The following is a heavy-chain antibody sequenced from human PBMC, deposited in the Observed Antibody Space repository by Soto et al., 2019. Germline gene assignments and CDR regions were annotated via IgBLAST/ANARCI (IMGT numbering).Heavy chain of an antibody. CDR1: GGTFSTYA. CDR2: IIPMFGTA. D-gene: IGHD5-12*01. Sequence: QVQLVQSGAEVKKPESSVKVSCKAPGGTFSTYAISWVRQAPGQGLEWMGGIIPMFGTANYAQRFQDRVTIPADESTNTVYMELSSLRSEDTAVYFCRSEIQRWLRRKNTVYPGWGQGTLVTVS. V-gene: IGHV1-69*12. J-gene: IGHJ4*02. CDR3: RSEIQRWLRRKNTVYPG.